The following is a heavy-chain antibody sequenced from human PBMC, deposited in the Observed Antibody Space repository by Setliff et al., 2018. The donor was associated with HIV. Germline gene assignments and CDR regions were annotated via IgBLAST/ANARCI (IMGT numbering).Heavy chain of an antibody. D-gene: IGHD3-22*01. V-gene: IGHV1-2*02. CDR1: GYTFTGYH. Sequence: ASVKVSCKASGYTFTGYHMHWVRQAPGQGLEWMGRIDHHSGGTKYAQKFQGRVTMTRDTSISAAYMELSRLRSDDTAVYYCAKNYFDTSGWSAVDYWGQGTLVTVSS. CDR2: IDHHSGGT. J-gene: IGHJ4*02. CDR3: AKNYFDTSGWSAVDY.